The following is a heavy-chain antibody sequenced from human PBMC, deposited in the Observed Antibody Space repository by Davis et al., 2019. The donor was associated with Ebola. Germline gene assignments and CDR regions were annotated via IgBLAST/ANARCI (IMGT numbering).Heavy chain of an antibody. J-gene: IGHJ4*02. CDR2: INSDGSST. D-gene: IGHD3-22*01. Sequence: GESLKISCAASGFTFSSYWMHWVRQAPGKGLVWVSRINSDGSSTSYADSVKGRFTISRDNAKNTLYLQMNSLRAEDTAVYYCARAYDSSGYYEYFDYWGQGTLVTVSS. CDR1: GFTFSSYW. CDR3: ARAYDSSGYYEYFDY. V-gene: IGHV3-74*01.